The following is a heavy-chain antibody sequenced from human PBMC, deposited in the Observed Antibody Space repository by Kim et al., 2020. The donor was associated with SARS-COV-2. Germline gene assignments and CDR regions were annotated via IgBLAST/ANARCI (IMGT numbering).Heavy chain of an antibody. Sequence: GESLKISCKGFGFSFTNYWITWVRQMPGKGLEWMGRIDPSDSYTNYSPSFQGHVTISVDKSISTAYLQWSSLKASDTAMYYCARLWFGESVNWFDPWGQGTLVTVSS. V-gene: IGHV5-10-1*01. CDR3: ARLWFGESVNWFDP. CDR1: GFSFTNYW. J-gene: IGHJ5*02. CDR2: IDPSDSYT. D-gene: IGHD3-10*01.